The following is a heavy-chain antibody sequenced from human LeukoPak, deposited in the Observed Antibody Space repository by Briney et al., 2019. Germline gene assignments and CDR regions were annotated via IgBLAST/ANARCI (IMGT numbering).Heavy chain of an antibody. V-gene: IGHV4-38-2*02. Sequence: SETLSLTCTVSGYSISTSYYWGWIRQPPGKGLEWIGSIYYSGRTYYNLSLKSRVTISVDTSQKLFSLKLSSVTAADTAVYYCARHSWVLYDSSGYYPNPYFDYWGQGTLVTVSS. CDR3: ARHSWVLYDSSGYYPNPYFDY. CDR1: GYSISTSYY. CDR2: IYYSGRT. D-gene: IGHD3-22*01. J-gene: IGHJ4*02.